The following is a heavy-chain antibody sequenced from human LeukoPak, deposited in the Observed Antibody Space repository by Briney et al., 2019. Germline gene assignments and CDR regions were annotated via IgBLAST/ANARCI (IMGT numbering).Heavy chain of an antibody. Sequence: PGGSLRLSCAASGFTVSSNYMSWVRQAPGKGLEWVSVIYSGGSTYYADSVKGRFTISRDNSKNTLYLQMNSLRAEDTAVYYCANPIAEDAFDIWGQGTMVTVSS. D-gene: IGHD6-13*01. CDR3: ANPIAEDAFDI. V-gene: IGHV3-53*05. CDR1: GFTVSSNY. J-gene: IGHJ3*02. CDR2: IYSGGST.